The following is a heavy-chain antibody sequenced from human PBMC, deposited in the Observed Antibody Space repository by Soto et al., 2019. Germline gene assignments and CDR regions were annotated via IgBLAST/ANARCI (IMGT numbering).Heavy chain of an antibody. D-gene: IGHD3-22*01. V-gene: IGHV4-4*02. CDR2: VYRDGSA. CDR1: GFTFTSAW. Sequence: GSLRLSCAASGFTFTSAWMTWVRQPPGKELEWIGEVYRDGSANYHPSLERRVTISVDTSKNQFSLRLSSVTAADTAIYYCARLIYDSRLNYLYFDSWGQGMLVTVSS. J-gene: IGHJ4*02. CDR3: ARLIYDSRLNYLYFDS.